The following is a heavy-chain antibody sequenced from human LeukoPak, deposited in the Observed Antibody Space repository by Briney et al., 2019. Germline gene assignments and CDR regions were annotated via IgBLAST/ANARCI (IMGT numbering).Heavy chain of an antibody. CDR2: IYPGDSDT. J-gene: IGHJ3*02. CDR3: ASRWLHTAFDI. D-gene: IGHD5-24*01. V-gene: IGHV5-51*01. CDR1: GYSFASYW. Sequence: GESLKISCKGSGYSFASYWIGWVRHMPGKGLEWMGIIYPGDSDTRYSPSFQGQVTISADKSISTAYLQWSSLKASDTAMYYCASRWLHTAFDIWGQGTMVTVSS.